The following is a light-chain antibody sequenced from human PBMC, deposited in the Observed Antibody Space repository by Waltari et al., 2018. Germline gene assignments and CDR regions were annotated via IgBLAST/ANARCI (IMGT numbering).Light chain of an antibody. CDR2: TAS. Sequence: VISMTQSPSFLSASTGDRVTISCRVSQDICSSLAWYQQKPGKAPDLLIFTASTLKSGVPSRFSGSGSGTDFTLTISRMQSEDCATYYCQQYLTFPYTFGQGTKLEI. CDR1: QDICSS. V-gene: IGKV1D-8*01. CDR3: QQYLTFPYT. J-gene: IGKJ2*01.